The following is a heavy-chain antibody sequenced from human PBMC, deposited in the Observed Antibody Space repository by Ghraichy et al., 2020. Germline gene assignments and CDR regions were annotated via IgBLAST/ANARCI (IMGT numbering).Heavy chain of an antibody. CDR3: ARDGNSSDTSGYWYYFDL. CDR2: INPSAGNT. J-gene: IGHJ4*02. CDR1: GYTFTSHF. V-gene: IGHV1-46*01. D-gene: IGHD3-22*01. Sequence: APVKVSCKASGYTFTSHFLHWVRQAPGQGLEWLGIINPSAGNTIYAEKFEGRVTVTRNTSTSTVYMELSSLKSDDTAMYYCARDGNSSDTSGYWYYFDLWGQGTLVTVSS.